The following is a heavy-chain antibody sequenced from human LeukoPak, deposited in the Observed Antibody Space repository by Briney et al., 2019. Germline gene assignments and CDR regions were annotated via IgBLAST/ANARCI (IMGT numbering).Heavy chain of an antibody. Sequence: GGSLRLSCAVSGFTFSIYAMHWVRQAPGKGLEYVSAISSNGGSTYYGNSVKGRFTISRDNSKNTLYLQMGSLRAEDMAVYYCARWTATAFDYWGQGTLVTVSS. CDR1: GFTFSIYA. J-gene: IGHJ4*02. V-gene: IGHV3-64*01. D-gene: IGHD6-13*01. CDR3: ARWTATAFDY. CDR2: ISSNGGST.